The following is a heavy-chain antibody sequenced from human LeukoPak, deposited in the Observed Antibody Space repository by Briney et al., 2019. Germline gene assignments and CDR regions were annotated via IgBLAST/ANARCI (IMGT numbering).Heavy chain of an antibody. V-gene: IGHV3-7*01. Sequence: QPGGSLRLSCAASGFTFSTYWMNWFRQTPGKGLEWVAKIKADGGEKDHVASVKGRFTISRDNAKNSLYLQMSSLRAEDTAVYYCARATAGYSSSWYPLTGDTYYYYMDVWGKGTTVTVSS. CDR3: ARATAGYSSSWYPLTGDTYYYYMDV. D-gene: IGHD6-13*01. CDR1: GFTFSTYW. J-gene: IGHJ6*03. CDR2: IKADGGEK.